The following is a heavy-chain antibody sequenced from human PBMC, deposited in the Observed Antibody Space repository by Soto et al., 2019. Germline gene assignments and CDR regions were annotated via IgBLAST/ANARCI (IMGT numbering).Heavy chain of an antibody. CDR1: GGTFSSYA. CDR3: ARDRPNCSGGSCYGRWDDY. Sequence: SSVKVSCKASGGTFSSYAISCVLQAPGQGLEWRGGLIPILGRGYYAQKIQGRVTINADESTIPAHRGLTNQRSEDTAVYYCARDRPNCSGGSCYGRWDDYWGQRALVTGSS. CDR2: LIPILGRG. V-gene: IGHV1-69*13. J-gene: IGHJ4*02. D-gene: IGHD2-15*01.